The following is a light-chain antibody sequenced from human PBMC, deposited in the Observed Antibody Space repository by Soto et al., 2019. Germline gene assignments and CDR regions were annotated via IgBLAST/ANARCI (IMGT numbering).Light chain of an antibody. CDR1: SSNIESNT. CDR3: LAWDDTLNGNL. V-gene: IGLV1-44*01. CDR2: TND. J-gene: IGLJ1*01. Sequence: QSVLTQPPSASGTPGQRVTISCSGSSSNIESNTVYWYQQLPGMAPRLLIHTNDRRPSGVPDRFSGSKSGTPASLAISGLQSEDEADYYCLAWDDTLNGNLFGIGTKLTV.